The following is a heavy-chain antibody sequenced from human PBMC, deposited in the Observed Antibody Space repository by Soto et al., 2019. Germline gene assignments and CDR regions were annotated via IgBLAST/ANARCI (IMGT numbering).Heavy chain of an antibody. CDR2: IRSKAYGGTT. J-gene: IGHJ3*02. CDR1: GFTFGDYA. CDR3: TRGGYNSAFDI. Sequence: GGSLRLSCTASGFTFGDYAMSWVRQAPGKELEWVGFIRSKAYGGTTEYAASVKGRFTISRDDSKSIAYLQMNSLKTEDTAVYYCTRGGYNSAFDIWGQGTMVTVSS. D-gene: IGHD5-12*01. V-gene: IGHV3-49*04.